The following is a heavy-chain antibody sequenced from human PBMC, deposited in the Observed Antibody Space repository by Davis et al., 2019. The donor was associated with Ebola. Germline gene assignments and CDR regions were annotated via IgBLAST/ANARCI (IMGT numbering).Heavy chain of an antibody. J-gene: IGHJ4*02. V-gene: IGHV1-24*01. Sequence: AASVQVSCKVSEYTLADLSIHWVRQVPDRGLEWMGSFDPEHGGAIYSQKFQGRVTMIDDTSTDTAYMELSSLRSEDTAVYYCTIGGTTGGFDYWGQGTLVTVSS. CDR2: FDPEHGGA. D-gene: IGHD1-14*01. CDR1: EYTLADLS. CDR3: TIGGTTGGFDY.